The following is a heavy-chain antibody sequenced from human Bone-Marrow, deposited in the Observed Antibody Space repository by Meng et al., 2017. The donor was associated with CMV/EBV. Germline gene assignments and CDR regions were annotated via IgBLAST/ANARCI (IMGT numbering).Heavy chain of an antibody. CDR2: IYPGDSDT. Sequence: KVSCKGSGYSFTNYWIGWVRQMPGKGLEWMGIIYPGDSDTRYSPSFQGQVTISADKSISTAYLQWSSLKASDTAMYYCAKDASQWLGTRFDYWGQGTLVTVSS. CDR1: GYSFTNYW. V-gene: IGHV5-51*01. J-gene: IGHJ4*02. CDR3: AKDASQWLGTRFDY. D-gene: IGHD6-19*01.